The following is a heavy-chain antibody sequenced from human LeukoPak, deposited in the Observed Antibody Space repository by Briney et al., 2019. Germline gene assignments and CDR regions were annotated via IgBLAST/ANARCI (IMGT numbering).Heavy chain of an antibody. V-gene: IGHV3-30*02. J-gene: IGHJ4*02. CDR1: GFTFRDFG. CDR3: LRILGSDEGADF. Sequence: GGSLRLSCAASGFTFRDFGMHWVRQAPGKGLEWVAFIRNDGSKDYYPDSVKGRFTISRDNSRTTLYLQMNSLRVDDSALYYHLRILGSDEGADFWGQGTLVTVSS. D-gene: IGHD2-15*01. CDR2: IRNDGSKD.